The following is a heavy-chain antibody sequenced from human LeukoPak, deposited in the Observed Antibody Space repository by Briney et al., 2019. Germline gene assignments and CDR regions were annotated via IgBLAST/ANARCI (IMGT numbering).Heavy chain of an antibody. CDR1: GFTFSSYG. V-gene: IGHV3-30*03. Sequence: PGRSLRLSCVASGFTFSSYGMHWVRQAPGKGPEWVAIISYDGSYENYGDSVKGRFTISRDNSKNTLYLQMNSPIAEDTAVYYYARDPQPWVLSGPADRWGQGTLVTVSS. J-gene: IGHJ5*02. D-gene: IGHD1-26*01. CDR3: ARDPQPWVLSGPADR. CDR2: ISYDGSYE.